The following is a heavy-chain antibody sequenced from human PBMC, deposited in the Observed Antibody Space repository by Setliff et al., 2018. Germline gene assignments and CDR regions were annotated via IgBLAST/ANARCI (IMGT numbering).Heavy chain of an antibody. D-gene: IGHD3-22*01. V-gene: IGHV4-39*01. J-gene: IGHJ6*03. CDR3: ARHLTYYYDSSGYYYDSRSYYYRHV. CDR1: GGSITSGRYY. CDR2: IHYSENT. Sequence: LSLTCTVSGGSITSGRYYWGWIRQPPGQGLEWIASIHYSENTYYNPSLKTRVTISVDTSKNQFSLKLNSVTAADTAVYYCARHLTYYYDSSGYYYDSRSYYYRHVWGKGTTVTVS.